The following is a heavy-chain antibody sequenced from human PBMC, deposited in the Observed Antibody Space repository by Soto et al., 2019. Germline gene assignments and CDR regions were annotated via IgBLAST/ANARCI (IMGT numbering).Heavy chain of an antibody. Sequence: QVQLVESGGGVVQPGRSLRLSCAASGFTFSNYAMHWVRQAPGKGLEWVAVISYDGSNKYYADSVKGRFTISRDNSKNTLYLQMNSLRAEDTAVYYCARDQWWGSGSYYAPYYYYGMDVWGQGTTVTVSS. CDR2: ISYDGSNK. CDR3: ARDQWWGSGSYYAPYYYYGMDV. V-gene: IGHV3-30-3*01. J-gene: IGHJ6*02. D-gene: IGHD3-10*01. CDR1: GFTFSNYA.